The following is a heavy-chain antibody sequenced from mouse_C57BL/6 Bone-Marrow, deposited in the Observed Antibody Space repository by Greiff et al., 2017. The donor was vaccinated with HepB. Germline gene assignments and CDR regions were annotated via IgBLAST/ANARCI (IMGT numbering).Heavy chain of an antibody. CDR3: ARSSTVLATDFYC. Sequence: VQLQQSGAELARPGASVKLSCKASGYTFTSYGISWVKQRTGQGLEWIGEIYPRSGNTYYNEKFKGKATLTADKSSSTAYMELRSLTSEDSAVYFCARSSTVLATDFYCWGQGTTLTVS. D-gene: IGHD1-1*01. CDR2: IYPRSGNT. V-gene: IGHV1-81*01. J-gene: IGHJ2*01. CDR1: GYTFTSYG.